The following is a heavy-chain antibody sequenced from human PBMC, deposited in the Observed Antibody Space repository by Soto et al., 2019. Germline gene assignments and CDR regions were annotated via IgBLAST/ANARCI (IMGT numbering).Heavy chain of an antibody. V-gene: IGHV3-74*01. J-gene: IGHJ5*02. D-gene: IGHD2-21*01. Sequence: EEQLLQSGGGSGQPGGSLRLSCAASGFSFGNLWFNWVRQAPGKGLLSVSQIKGYWGSTNYADSVRGRFTISKDNARNTLYLQMSGLRVEDTGVYYCARVKAYSGCAGDPLDLWGQGTLVTVSS. CDR3: ARVKAYSGCAGDPLDL. CDR1: GFSFGNLW. CDR2: IKGYWGST.